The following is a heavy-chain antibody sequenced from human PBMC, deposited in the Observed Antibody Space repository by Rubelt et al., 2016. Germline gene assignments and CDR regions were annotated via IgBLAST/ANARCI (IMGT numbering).Heavy chain of an antibody. CDR3: ATRGS. J-gene: IGHJ5*02. CDR1: GLSLSSQW. CDR2: IHSGGST. D-gene: IGHD5-12*01. V-gene: IGHV3-66*01. Sequence: EVQLVVSGGGLVQPGDSLRLSCAASGLSLSSQWVNWVRQAPGKGLEWVSIIHSGGSTFHADSVKGRFTISRDTSKNTLYLQMNSLRVEDTAVYYCATRGSWGQGTLVTVSS.